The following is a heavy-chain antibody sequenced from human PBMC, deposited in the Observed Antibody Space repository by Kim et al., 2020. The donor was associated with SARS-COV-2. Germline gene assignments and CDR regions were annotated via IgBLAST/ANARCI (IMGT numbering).Heavy chain of an antibody. CDR2: IYYSGST. D-gene: IGHD6-13*01. J-gene: IGHJ5*02. Sequence: SETLSLTCTVSGGSISSSRYYWGWIRQPPGKGLEWIGSIYYSGSTYYNPSLKSRVTIFVDTSKNQFSLKLSSVTAADTAVYYCAREGPGTLNWFDPWDRGTLVTVSS. CDR1: GGSISSSRYY. CDR3: AREGPGTLNWFDP. V-gene: IGHV4-39*01.